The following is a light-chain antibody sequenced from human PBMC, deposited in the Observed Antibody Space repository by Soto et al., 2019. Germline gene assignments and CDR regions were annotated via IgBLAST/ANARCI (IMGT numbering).Light chain of an antibody. J-gene: IGLJ3*02. CDR2: EVI. Sequence: SALTQPASVSGSPGQSITISCTGTNSDIGGYNYVSWYQQHPGKAPKLIIYEVINRPSGVSNRFSGSKSGSTASLTISGLQAEDEADYYCSSYTSSTTPVFGGGTKLTVL. V-gene: IGLV2-14*01. CDR3: SSYTSSTTPV. CDR1: NSDIGGYNY.